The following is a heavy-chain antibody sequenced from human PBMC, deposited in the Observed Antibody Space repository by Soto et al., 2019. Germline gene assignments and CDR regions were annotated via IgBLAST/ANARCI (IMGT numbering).Heavy chain of an antibody. CDR2: INAGNGNT. Sequence: QVQLVQSGAEVKKPGASVKVSCKASGYTFTSYAMHWVRQAPGQRLEWMGWINAGNGNTKYSQKFQGRVTITRETCARTAYMESSSLRDEDTAVYYCARDLLWDYGSGSYGWFDPWGQGTLVTVSS. V-gene: IGHV1-3*01. CDR3: ARDLLWDYGSGSYGWFDP. D-gene: IGHD3-10*01. J-gene: IGHJ5*02. CDR1: GYTFTSYA.